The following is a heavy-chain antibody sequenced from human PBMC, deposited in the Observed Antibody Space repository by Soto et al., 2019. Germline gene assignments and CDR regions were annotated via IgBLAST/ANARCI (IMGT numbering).Heavy chain of an antibody. D-gene: IGHD6-13*01. J-gene: IGHJ1*01. CDR2: ISSSSSYI. CDR1: GFTFSSYS. V-gene: IGHV3-21*04. CDR3: SRVEAADGNWDFQH. Sequence: GGSLRLSCAASGFTFSSYSMNWVRQAPGKGLEWVSSISSSSSYIYYADSVKGRFTISSDNAKNSLYLQMKLSSVTAADTDVYYCSRVEAADGNWDFQHWGQGTLVTVSS.